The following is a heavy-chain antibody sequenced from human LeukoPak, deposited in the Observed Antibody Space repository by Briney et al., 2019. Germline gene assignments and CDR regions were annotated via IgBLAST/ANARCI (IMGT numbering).Heavy chain of an antibody. CDR3: AKDYGIAGTGGAWLDP. D-gene: IGHD1-20*01. Sequence: QPGGSLRLSCAASGFTFSRYGVHWVRGAPGKGLEWVSFIRYDGSNKNHADSVKGRFTISRDNSKNMLYLQMNSLRAEDTSVYYCAKDYGIAGTGGAWLDPWGQGTLVTVSS. J-gene: IGHJ5*02. V-gene: IGHV3-30*02. CDR2: IRYDGSNK. CDR1: GFTFSRYG.